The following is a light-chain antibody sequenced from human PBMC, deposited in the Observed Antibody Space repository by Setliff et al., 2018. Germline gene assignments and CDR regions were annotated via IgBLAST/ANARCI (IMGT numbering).Light chain of an antibody. J-gene: IGLJ2*01. V-gene: IGLV2-14*01. CDR3: SSYTTTSTVV. CDR1: SSDIGGYNY. CDR2: DVN. Sequence: QSALAQPASVSGSPGQSITISCTGSSSDIGGYNYVSWYQQHPGKAPKLMIYDVNERPSGVSNRFSGSKSGNTASLTISGLQAEDEADYYCSSYTTTSTVVIGGGTKATV.